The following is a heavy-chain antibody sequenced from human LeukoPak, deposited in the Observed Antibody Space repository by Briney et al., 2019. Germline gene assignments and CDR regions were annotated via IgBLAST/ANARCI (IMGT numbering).Heavy chain of an antibody. CDR2: ISAYNGNT. CDR1: GYTFTSYG. CDR3: ARDGTSYCESSGYDS. D-gene: IGHD3-22*01. V-gene: IGHV1-18*01. J-gene: IGHJ4*02. Sequence: GASVKVSCKASGYTFTSYGISWVRQAPGQGLEWMGWISAYNGNTNYAQKLQDRVTLTADTSTNTAFMELRSLTSDDTAIYYCARDGTSYCESSGYDSWGQGTLVTVSS.